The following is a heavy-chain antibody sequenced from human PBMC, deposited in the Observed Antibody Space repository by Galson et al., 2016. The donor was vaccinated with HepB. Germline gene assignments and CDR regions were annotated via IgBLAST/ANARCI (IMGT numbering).Heavy chain of an antibody. CDR3: ARAGLYNLDN. Sequence: LSLTCSVSGDSIRRDTWWSWVRPPPGKGLEWIGEVPHDRGSSYNPSLKSRVAKSLDESKNHFSLTVTSIAVADTAVYYCARAGLYNLDNWGQGTLVAVS. CDR1: GDSIRRDTW. J-gene: IGHJ4*02. V-gene: IGHV4-4*02. D-gene: IGHD1-14*01. CDR2: VPHDRGS.